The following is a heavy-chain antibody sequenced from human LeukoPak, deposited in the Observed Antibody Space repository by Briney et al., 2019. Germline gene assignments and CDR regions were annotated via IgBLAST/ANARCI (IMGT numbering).Heavy chain of an antibody. J-gene: IGHJ4*02. V-gene: IGHV3-11*04. Sequence: TGGSLRLSCAASGFTFNNYYMSWIRQAPGKGLEWVSYISSSGSIIYYADSVKGRFTISRDNAENSLYLQMNSLRAEDTAVYYCARDPHRYYYESSGSFAYWGQGTLVTVS. CDR2: ISSSGSII. CDR1: GFTFNNYY. CDR3: ARDPHRYYYESSGSFAY. D-gene: IGHD3-22*01.